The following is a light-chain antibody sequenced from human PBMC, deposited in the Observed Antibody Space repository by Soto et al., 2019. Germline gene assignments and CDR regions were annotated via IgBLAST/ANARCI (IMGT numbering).Light chain of an antibody. CDR2: DVS. CDR3: SSYTSSSTLE. V-gene: IGLV2-14*01. CDR1: SSDVGGYNY. J-gene: IGLJ2*01. Sequence: QSALTQPASVSGSPGQSITISCTGTSSDVGGYNYVSWYQQHPGKAPKLMIYDVSNRPSGVSNRFSGSKSGNTASLTTSGLQAEDEADYYCSSYTSSSTLEFGGGTKVTVL.